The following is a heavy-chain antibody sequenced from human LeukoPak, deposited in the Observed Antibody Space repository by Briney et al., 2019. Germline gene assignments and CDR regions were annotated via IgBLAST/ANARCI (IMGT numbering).Heavy chain of an antibody. CDR3: AKDDCSDASCQFDY. D-gene: IGHD2-15*01. V-gene: IGHV3-23*01. J-gene: IGHJ4*02. CDR1: GFAFSNYA. Sequence: GGSLRLSCAVSGFAFSNYAMSWVRQAPGEGLEWVSAISGSGGSTYYADSVRGRFTISRDNSKNTLYLQMNSLRAEDTAVYYCAKDDCSDASCQFDYWGQGTLVAVSS. CDR2: ISGSGGST.